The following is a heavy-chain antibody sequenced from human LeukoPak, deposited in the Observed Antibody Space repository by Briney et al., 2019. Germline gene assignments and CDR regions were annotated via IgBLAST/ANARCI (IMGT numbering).Heavy chain of an antibody. CDR3: ARRYRCGGDCYRFDY. Sequence: GGSLRLSCAVSGFSFSSFWMSWVRQAPGKGLEWVANINQDGSEKYYVDSVKGRFTISRDNAEKSLYLQMNSLRAEDTAVYYCARRYRCGGDCYRFDYWGQGTLVMVSS. V-gene: IGHV3-7*01. CDR1: GFSFSSFW. CDR2: INQDGSEK. J-gene: IGHJ4*02. D-gene: IGHD2-21*02.